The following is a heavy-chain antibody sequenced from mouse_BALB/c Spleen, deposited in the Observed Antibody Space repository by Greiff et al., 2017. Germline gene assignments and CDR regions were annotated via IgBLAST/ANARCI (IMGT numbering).Heavy chain of an antibody. D-gene: IGHD2-4*01. Sequence: VQLKESGPELVKPGASVKIPCKASGYTFTDYNMDWVQQSHGKSLEWIGDINPNNGGPIYNQKFKGKATLTVDKSSSTAYMELRSLTSEDTAVYYCARLSTMITRYFEGWGAGTTVTVSS. V-gene: IGHV1-18*01. CDR3: ARLSTMITRYFEG. CDR1: GYTFTDYN. CDR2: INPNNGGP. J-gene: IGHJ1*01.